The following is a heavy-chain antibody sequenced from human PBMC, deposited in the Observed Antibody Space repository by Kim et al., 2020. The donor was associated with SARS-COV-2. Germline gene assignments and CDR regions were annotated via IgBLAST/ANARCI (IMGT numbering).Heavy chain of an antibody. J-gene: IGHJ4*02. CDR3: ARDEVVFDY. CDR2: SYI. D-gene: IGHD2-15*01. Sequence: SYIYYADSVKGRFTISRDNAKNSLYLQMNSLRAEDTAVYYCARDEVVFDYWGQGTLVTVSS. V-gene: IGHV3-21*01.